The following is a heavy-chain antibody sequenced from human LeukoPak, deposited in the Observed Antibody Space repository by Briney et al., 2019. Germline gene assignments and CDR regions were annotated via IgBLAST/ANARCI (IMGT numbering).Heavy chain of an antibody. CDR3: ASTLANEQELPHY. CDR2: IKEDGSEK. V-gene: IGHV3-7*01. CDR1: GFTFSRYW. J-gene: IGHJ4*02. Sequence: GGSLRLSCAASGFTFSRYWMSWVRQAPGRGLEWVANIKEDGSEKYHVDSVEGRFTVSRDNAKNSLYLQMNSLRVGDTAVYYCASTLANEQELPHYWGQGTLVTVSS. D-gene: IGHD1-7*01.